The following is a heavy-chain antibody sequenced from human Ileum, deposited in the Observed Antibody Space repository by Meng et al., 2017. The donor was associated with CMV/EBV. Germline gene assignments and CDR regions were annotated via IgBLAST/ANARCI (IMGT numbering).Heavy chain of an antibody. CDR1: GFTFDDYS. CDR2: INWDGTNT. Sequence: EVPLGESGGLWVRPGGSLRLSCAAPGFTFDDYSMHWVRQRPGKGLEWISIINWDGTNTDYADSVRGRFTISRDNSRNSLYLEMNSLRTEDTAFYFCARDGHWGQGTLVTVSS. CDR3: ARDGH. V-gene: IGHV3-43*01. J-gene: IGHJ4*02.